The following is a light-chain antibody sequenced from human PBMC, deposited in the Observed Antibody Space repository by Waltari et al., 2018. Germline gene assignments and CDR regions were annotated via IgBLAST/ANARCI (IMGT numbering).Light chain of an antibody. CDR3: QQYDRYPWT. CDR1: QSIRSW. J-gene: IGKJ1*01. CDR2: EAS. Sequence: DIQMTQSPSTLSASVGDTVSITCRASQSIRSWLAWYQRKPGKAPKLLIYEASTLESGVPSRFSGSGSGTEFTLVISSLQPEDFASYHCQQYDRYPWTFGLGTGVEIK. V-gene: IGKV1-5*03.